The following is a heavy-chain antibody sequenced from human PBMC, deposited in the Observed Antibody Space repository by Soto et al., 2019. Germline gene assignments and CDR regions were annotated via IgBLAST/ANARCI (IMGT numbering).Heavy chain of an antibody. CDR1: GYTFTSYV. CDR2: INAGNGNT. D-gene: IGHD3-22*01. Sequence: ASVKVSCKASGYTFTSYVMHWVRQAPGQRLECMGWINAGNGNTKYSQKFQGRVTITRDTSASTAYMELSSLRSEDTAVYYCARGSGYYYWDDYWGQGTLVTVSS. V-gene: IGHV1-3*01. CDR3: ARGSGYYYWDDY. J-gene: IGHJ4*02.